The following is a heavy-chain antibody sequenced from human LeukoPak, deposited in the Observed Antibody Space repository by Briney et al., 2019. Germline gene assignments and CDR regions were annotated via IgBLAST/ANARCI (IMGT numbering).Heavy chain of an antibody. J-gene: IGHJ6*03. CDR2: IYYSGST. D-gene: IGHD5-18*01. V-gene: IGHV4-30-4*08. CDR3: AREVNTAMVSLGKYYYYYMDV. CDR1: GGSISSGDYY. Sequence: SQTLSLTCTVSGGSISSGDYYWSWIRQPPGKGLEWIGYIYYSGSTYYNPSLKSRVTISVDTSKNQFSLKLSSVTAADTAVYYCAREVNTAMVSLGKYYYYYMDVWGKGTTVTVSS.